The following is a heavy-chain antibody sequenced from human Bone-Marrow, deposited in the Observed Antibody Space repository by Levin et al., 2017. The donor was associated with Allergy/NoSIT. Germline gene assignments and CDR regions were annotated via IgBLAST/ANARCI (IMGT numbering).Heavy chain of an antibody. CDR3: AKDRGGEQRGYYFDY. J-gene: IGHJ4*02. Sequence: GGSLRLSCAASGFTFSSYAMSWVRQAPGKGLEWVSAISGSGGSTYYADSVKGRFTISRDNSKNTLYLQMNSLRAEDTAVYYCAKDRGGEQRGYYFDYWGQGTLVTVSS. CDR1: GFTFSSYA. V-gene: IGHV3-23*01. CDR2: ISGSGGST. D-gene: IGHD3-10*01.